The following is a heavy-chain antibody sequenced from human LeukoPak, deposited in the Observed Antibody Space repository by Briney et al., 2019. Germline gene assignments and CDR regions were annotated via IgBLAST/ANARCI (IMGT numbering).Heavy chain of an antibody. Sequence: GGSLRLSCAASGFTFSNYAMSWVRQAPGKGLEWVSAISGGGDNTYYADSVKGRFTISRDNSKNTLSLQMNSLRAEDTAVYYCARGARIVVVPAAMHFDFWGQGTLVTVSS. CDR1: GFTFSNYA. V-gene: IGHV3-23*01. CDR3: ARGARIVVVPAAMHFDF. CDR2: ISGGGDNT. J-gene: IGHJ4*02. D-gene: IGHD2-2*01.